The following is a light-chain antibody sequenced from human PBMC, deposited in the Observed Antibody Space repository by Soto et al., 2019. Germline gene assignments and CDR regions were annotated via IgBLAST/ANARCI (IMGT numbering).Light chain of an antibody. V-gene: IGKV3-20*01. CDR1: QSVSSNY. J-gene: IGKJ2*01. CDR2: GAS. Sequence: EIVLTQSPGTLSLSPGERATLSCRASQSVSSNYVAWYQQKPDQAPRLLIYGASSRATGIPDRFSGSGSGTDFTLTISRLEPEDLAVYYCQQYGSMPRTFGQGTKLEIK. CDR3: QQYGSMPRT.